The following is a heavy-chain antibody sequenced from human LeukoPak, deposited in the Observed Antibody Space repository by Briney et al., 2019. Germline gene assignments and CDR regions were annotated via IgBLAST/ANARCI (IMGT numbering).Heavy chain of an antibody. CDR3: ARAQDQGITMIPFDI. V-gene: IGHV1-2*02. J-gene: IGHJ3*02. D-gene: IGHD3-22*01. CDR1: GYTFTGYY. Sequence: ASVKVSCKASGYTFTGYYMHWVRQAPGQGLEWMGWINPNSGGTNYAQKFQGRVTITADKSTSTAYMELSSLRSEDTAVYYCARAQDQGITMIPFDIWGQGTMVTVSS. CDR2: INPNSGGT.